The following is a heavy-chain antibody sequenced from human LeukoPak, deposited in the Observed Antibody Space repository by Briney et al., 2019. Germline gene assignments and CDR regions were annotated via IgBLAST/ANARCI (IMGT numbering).Heavy chain of an antibody. CDR1: GGSISSYY. Sequence: PSETLSLTCTVSGGSISSYYWSWIRQPPGKGLEWIGYIYYSGSTNYNPSLKSRVTISVDTSKNQFSLKLSSVTAADTAVYYCARVQYIAAAGTFDYWGQGTLVTVSS. CDR3: ARVQYIAAAGTFDY. J-gene: IGHJ4*02. V-gene: IGHV4-59*01. D-gene: IGHD6-13*01. CDR2: IYYSGST.